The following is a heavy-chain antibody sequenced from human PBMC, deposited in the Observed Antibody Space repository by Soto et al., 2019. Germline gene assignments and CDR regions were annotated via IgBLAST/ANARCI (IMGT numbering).Heavy chain of an antibody. J-gene: IGHJ4*02. CDR3: AITSYSSSWDY. D-gene: IGHD6-13*01. CDR2: IYPGDSDT. CDR1: GYSFTTYW. Sequence: GESLKISCKGSGYSFTTYWIGWVRQMPGKGLEWMGVIYPGDSDTRYSPSFQGQVTISADKSISTAYMQWSSLKASDTAIYYCAITSYSSSWDYWGQGTLVTVSS. V-gene: IGHV5-51*01.